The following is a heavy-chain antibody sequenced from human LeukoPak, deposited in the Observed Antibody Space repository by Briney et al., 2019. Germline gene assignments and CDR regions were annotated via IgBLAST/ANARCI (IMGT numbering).Heavy chain of an antibody. Sequence: ASVKVSCKASGYTFTSYGISWVRQAPGQGLEWMGWISAYNGNTNYAQKLQGRVTMTTDTSTSTAHMELRSLRSDDTAVYYCARGLRGYSYGMVDYWGQGTLVTVSS. D-gene: IGHD5-18*01. CDR1: GYTFTSYG. V-gene: IGHV1-18*04. CDR2: ISAYNGNT. CDR3: ARGLRGYSYGMVDY. J-gene: IGHJ4*02.